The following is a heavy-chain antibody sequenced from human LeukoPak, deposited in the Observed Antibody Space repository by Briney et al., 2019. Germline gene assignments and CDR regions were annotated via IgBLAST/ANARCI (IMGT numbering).Heavy chain of an antibody. CDR1: GFTFDDYA. CDR3: AKASRATYYYYYGMDV. V-gene: IGHV3-9*01. Sequence: GGSLRLSCAASGFTFDDYAMHWVRQAPGKGLEWVSGISWNSGSIGYADSVKGRFTISRDNAKNSLYLQMNSLRAEDTALYYCAKASRATYYYYYGMDVWGQGTTVTVSS. J-gene: IGHJ6*02. D-gene: IGHD6-6*01. CDR2: ISWNSGSI.